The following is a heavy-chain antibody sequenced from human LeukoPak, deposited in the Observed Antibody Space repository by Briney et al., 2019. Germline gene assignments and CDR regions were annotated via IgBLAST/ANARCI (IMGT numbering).Heavy chain of an antibody. J-gene: IGHJ4*02. Sequence: SETLSLTCTVSGGSISSGDYYWSWIRQPPGKGLEWIGYIYYSGSIYYNPSLKSRVTISVDTSKNQFSLKLSSVTAADTAVYYCARFGSFGELLVDYWGQGTLVTVSS. V-gene: IGHV4-30-4*01. CDR3: ARFGSFGELLVDY. CDR2: IYYSGSI. D-gene: IGHD3-10*01. CDR1: GGSISSGDYY.